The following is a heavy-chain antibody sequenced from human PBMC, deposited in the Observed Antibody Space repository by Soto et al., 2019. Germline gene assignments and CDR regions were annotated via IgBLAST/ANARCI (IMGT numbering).Heavy chain of an antibody. Sequence: SETLSLTCTVSGGSISSYYWSWIRQPPGKGLEWIGYIYYSGSTNYNPSLKSRVTISVDTSKNQFSLKLSSVTAADTAVYYCARAKGGSSGGYYYYGMDVWGQGTTVTVS. V-gene: IGHV4-59*01. CDR1: GGSISSYY. CDR3: ARAKGGSSGGYYYYGMDV. J-gene: IGHJ6*02. CDR2: IYYSGST. D-gene: IGHD6-6*01.